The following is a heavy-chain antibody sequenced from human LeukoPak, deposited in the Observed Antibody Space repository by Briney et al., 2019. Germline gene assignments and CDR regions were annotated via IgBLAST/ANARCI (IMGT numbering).Heavy chain of an antibody. Sequence: GASVKVSCKASGYTFTGYYMHWVRQAPGQGLEWMGRINPNSGGTNYAQKFQGRVTMTRDTSISTAYMELSRLRSDDTAVYYCARGEGQMATPFDDAFDIWGQGTMVTVSS. CDR3: ARGEGQMATPFDDAFDI. D-gene: IGHD5-24*01. J-gene: IGHJ3*02. CDR2: INPNSGGT. V-gene: IGHV1-2*06. CDR1: GYTFTGYY.